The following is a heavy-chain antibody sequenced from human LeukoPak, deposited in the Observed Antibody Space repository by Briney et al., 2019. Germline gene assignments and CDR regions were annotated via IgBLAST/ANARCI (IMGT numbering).Heavy chain of an antibody. CDR3: ASRRNWNDKRVLRFDY. CDR1: GGSFSGYY. V-gene: IGHV4-34*01. Sequence: SETLSLTCAVYGGSFSGYYWSWIRQPPGKGLEWIGEINHSGSINYNPSLKSRVTISVDTSKNQFSLKLSSVTAADTAVYYCASRRNWNDKRVLRFDYWGQGTLVTVSS. J-gene: IGHJ4*02. D-gene: IGHD1-1*01. CDR2: INHSGSI.